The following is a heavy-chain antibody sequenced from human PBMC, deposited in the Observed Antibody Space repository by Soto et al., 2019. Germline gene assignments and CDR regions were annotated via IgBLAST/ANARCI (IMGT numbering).Heavy chain of an antibody. CDR3: ATTSSAYSSSAAFFY. CDR2: VNTDGSTT. J-gene: IGHJ4*02. V-gene: IGHV3-74*01. CDR1: GFTFSSYW. D-gene: IGHD6-6*01. Sequence: GGSLRLSCAASGFTFSSYWMHWVRQAPGKGLVWVSRVNTDGSTTNYADSVKGRFTISRDNVKNTLYLQMNSLRAEDTAVYYCATTSSAYSSSAAFFYWGQGTLVTVSS.